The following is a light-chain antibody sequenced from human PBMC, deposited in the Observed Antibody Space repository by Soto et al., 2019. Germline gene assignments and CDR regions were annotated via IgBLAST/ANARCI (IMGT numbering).Light chain of an antibody. CDR2: GAS. Sequence: EVVLTQSPGTLSLSPGERATLSCRASQSVSSNYLAWYQQRPGQAPRLLIYGASSRATGTPERLRCRGYGTDCTLTISRMEPEDSAVYFCQHYSSQTFGQGTKVDIK. V-gene: IGKV3-20*01. J-gene: IGKJ1*01. CDR3: QHYSSQT. CDR1: QSVSSNY.